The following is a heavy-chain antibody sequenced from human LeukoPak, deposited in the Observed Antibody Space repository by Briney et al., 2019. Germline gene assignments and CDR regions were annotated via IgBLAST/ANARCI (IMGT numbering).Heavy chain of an antibody. D-gene: IGHD3-10*01. CDR3: ARPIMVRGVDYFDY. CDR1: GFTFSDYY. J-gene: IGHJ4*02. CDR2: ISSSGSTI. Sequence: GGSLRLSCAASGFTFSDYYMSWIRQAPGKGLEWVSYISSSGSTIYYAGSVKGRFTTSRDNAKNSLYLQMNSLRAEDTAVYYCARPIMVRGVDYFDYWGQGTLVTVSS. V-gene: IGHV3-11*01.